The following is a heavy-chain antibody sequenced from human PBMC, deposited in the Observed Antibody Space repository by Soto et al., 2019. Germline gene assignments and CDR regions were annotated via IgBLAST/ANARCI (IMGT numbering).Heavy chain of an antibody. CDR2: IYYSGTT. CDR3: ARPGADYYGSGSYNC. D-gene: IGHD3-10*01. V-gene: IGHV4-39*01. J-gene: IGHJ4*02. Sequence: SETLSLTCPVSGGSISSSSYYWGWIRQPPGKGLEWIGSIYYSGTTYYNPSLKSRVTISVDTSKNQFSLKLSSVTAADTAVYYCARPGADYYGSGSYNCWGQGTLVTVSS. CDR1: GGSISSSSYY.